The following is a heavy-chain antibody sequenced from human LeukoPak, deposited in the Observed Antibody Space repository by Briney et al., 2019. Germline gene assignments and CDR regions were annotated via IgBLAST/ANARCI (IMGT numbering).Heavy chain of an antibody. CDR1: GGSISSYY. CDR3: ARVTGYMVEDYFDS. CDR2: IYYSGST. J-gene: IGHJ4*02. D-gene: IGHD6-13*01. Sequence: SETLSLTCTVSGGSISSYYWSWIRQPPGKGLEWIGYIYYSGSTNYNPSLRSRVTISVDTSKNQFSLRLRSVTAADTAVYYCARVTGYMVEDYFDSWGQGTLVTVSS. V-gene: IGHV4-59*01.